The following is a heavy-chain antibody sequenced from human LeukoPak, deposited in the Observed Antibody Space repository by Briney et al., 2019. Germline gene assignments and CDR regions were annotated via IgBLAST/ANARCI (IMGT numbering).Heavy chain of an antibody. D-gene: IGHD4-11*01. CDR3: AKGLTVTMWGQGMDV. V-gene: IGHV3-23*01. CDR2: ISGNGGST. Sequence: PGGSLRLSCAASRFTFSSYAMSWVRQAPGKGLEWVSSISGNGGSTKYADSVKGRFTISRDNSKNTLYLQMNSLRAEDTAVYYCAKGLTVTMWGQGMDVWGQGTTVTVSS. J-gene: IGHJ6*02. CDR1: RFTFSSYA.